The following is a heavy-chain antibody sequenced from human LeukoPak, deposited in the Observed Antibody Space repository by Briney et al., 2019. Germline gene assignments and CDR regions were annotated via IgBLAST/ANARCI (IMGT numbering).Heavy chain of an antibody. J-gene: IGHJ4*02. Sequence: PGGSLRLSCAASGFTFSSYAMSWVRQAPGKGLEWVSAIRGSGGSTYYADSVKGRFTISRDNSKNTLYLQMNSLRAEDTAVYYCAKDPIAVAGTLPHYWGQGTLVTVSS. CDR2: IRGSGGST. V-gene: IGHV3-23*01. D-gene: IGHD6-19*01. CDR1: GFTFSSYA. CDR3: AKDPIAVAGTLPHY.